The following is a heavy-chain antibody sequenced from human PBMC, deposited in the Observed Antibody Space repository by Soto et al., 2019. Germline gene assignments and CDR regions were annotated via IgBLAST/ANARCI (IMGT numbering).Heavy chain of an antibody. CDR2: ISYDGSNK. Sequence: PGGSLRLSCAASGFTFSSYGMHWVRQAPGKGLEWVAVISYDGSNKYYADSVKGRFTISRDNSKNTLYLQMNSLRAEDTAVYYYAKDLVPKYSDDAFDIWGQGTMVTVSS. V-gene: IGHV3-30*18. J-gene: IGHJ3*02. CDR1: GFTFSSYG. CDR3: AKDLVPKYSDDAFDI. D-gene: IGHD6-6*01.